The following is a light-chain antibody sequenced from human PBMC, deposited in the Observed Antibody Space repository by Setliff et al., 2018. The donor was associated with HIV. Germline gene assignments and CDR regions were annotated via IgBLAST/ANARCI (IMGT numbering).Light chain of an antibody. J-gene: IGLJ1*01. Sequence: QSALTQPASVSGSPGQSITISCSGTSSDVGGYNYVSWYQQHPGKAPKLMLYDVTNRPSDISNRFSGSKSGNTASLTISGLQAEDEADYYCSAYASSDTLYVFGTGTKVTVL. V-gene: IGLV2-14*03. CDR2: DVT. CDR3: SAYASSDTLYV. CDR1: SSDVGGYNY.